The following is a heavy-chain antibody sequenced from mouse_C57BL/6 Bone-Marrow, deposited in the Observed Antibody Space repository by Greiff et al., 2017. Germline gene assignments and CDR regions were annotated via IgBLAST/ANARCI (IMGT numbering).Heavy chain of an antibody. CDR2: IHPNSGST. Sequence: QVQLQQPGAELVKPGASVKLSCKASGYTFTSYWMHWVKQRPGQGLEWIGMIHPNSGSTNYNEKFKSKATLTVDKSSSTAYMQLSSLTSEDSAVYYCARSAYGNYEWYFDVWGTGTTVTVSS. D-gene: IGHD2-1*01. V-gene: IGHV1-64*01. CDR3: ARSAYGNYEWYFDV. J-gene: IGHJ1*03. CDR1: GYTFTSYW.